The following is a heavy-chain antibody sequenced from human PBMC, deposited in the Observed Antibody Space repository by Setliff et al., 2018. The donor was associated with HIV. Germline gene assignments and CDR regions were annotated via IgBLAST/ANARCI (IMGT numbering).Heavy chain of an antibody. D-gene: IGHD6-13*01. J-gene: IGHJ3*02. CDR2: IHYTGDT. Sequence: SETLSLTCAVCGGSISISDYYWAWIRQPPGKGLEWIGSIHYTGDTYYNPSLKGRSTISRDNSKSTLYLQMSSLTAEDTAVYYCARDARWPNDAFDIWGQGTVVTVSS. CDR3: ARDARWPNDAFDI. CDR1: GGSISISDYY. V-gene: IGHV4-39*07.